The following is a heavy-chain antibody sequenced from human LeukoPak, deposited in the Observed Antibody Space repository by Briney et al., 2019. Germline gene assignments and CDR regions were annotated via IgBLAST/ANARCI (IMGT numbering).Heavy chain of an antibody. Sequence: PGGSLRLSCAASGFTFSSDAMSWVREAPGKGLEWVSPISDSGSSTYYTDSVKGRFTFSRDNSNNTLHLQMNRLRAEDTAVYYCKKDHGFYSSGWHSLFDHWGQGTLVTVTP. V-gene: IGHV3-23*01. J-gene: IGHJ4*02. CDR1: GFTFSSDA. D-gene: IGHD6-19*01. CDR3: KKDHGFYSSGWHSLFDH. CDR2: ISDSGSST.